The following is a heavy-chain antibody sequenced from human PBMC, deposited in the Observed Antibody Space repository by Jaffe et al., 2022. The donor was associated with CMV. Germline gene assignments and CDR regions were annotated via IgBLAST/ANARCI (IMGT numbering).Heavy chain of an antibody. CDR2: INHSGST. CDR1: GGSFSGYY. J-gene: IGHJ6*03. CDR3: ARGLDGYNYGSYYYYMDV. V-gene: IGHV4-34*01. D-gene: IGHD5-12*01. Sequence: QVQLQQWGAGLLKPSETLSLTCAVYGGSFSGYYWSWIRQPPGKGLEWIGEINHSGSTNYNPSLKSRVTISVDTSKNQFSLKLSSVTAADTAVYYCARGLDGYNYGSYYYYMDVWGKGTTVTVSS.